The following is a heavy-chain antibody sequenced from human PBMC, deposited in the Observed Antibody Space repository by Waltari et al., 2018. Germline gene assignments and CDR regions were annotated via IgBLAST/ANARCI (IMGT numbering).Heavy chain of an antibody. J-gene: IGHJ4*02. CDR3: ARDGGVAVAGTYDY. CDR2: IYHSGST. D-gene: IGHD6-19*01. CDR1: GGSISSSNW. V-gene: IGHV4-4*02. Sequence: QVQLQESGPGLVKPSGTLSLTCAVSGGSISSSNWWSWVRQPPGQGLEWIGEIYHSGSTNYNPSLRSRVTRSGDKSKNQFSLKLSSVTAADTAVYYCARDGGVAVAGTYDYWGQGTLVTVSS.